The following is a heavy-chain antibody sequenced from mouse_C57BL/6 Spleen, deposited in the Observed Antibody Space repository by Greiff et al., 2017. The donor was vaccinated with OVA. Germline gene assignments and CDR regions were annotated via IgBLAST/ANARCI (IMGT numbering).Heavy chain of an antibody. CDR3: ARDRIPSGYFDV. V-gene: IGHV3-5*01. CDR2: IYYSGTI. Sequence: EVKLQQSGPGLVKPSQTVFLTCTVTGISITTGNYRWSWIRQFPGNKLEWIGYIYYSGTITYNPSLTSRTTITRDTPKNQFFLEMNSLTAEDTATYYCARDRIPSGYFDVWGTGTTVTVSS. CDR1: GISITTGNYR. D-gene: IGHD5-1-1*01. J-gene: IGHJ1*03.